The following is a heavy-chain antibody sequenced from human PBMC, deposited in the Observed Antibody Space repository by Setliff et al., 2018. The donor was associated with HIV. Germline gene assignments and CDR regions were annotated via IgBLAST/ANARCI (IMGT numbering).Heavy chain of an antibody. D-gene: IGHD4-17*01. CDR2: THHSGST. Sequence: SETLSLTCAVSGDSISSHDWWSWVRQPPGKGLEWIGETHHSGSTNYDPSLKSRVTILVDKSKNEFSLKFNSVTAADTAVYYCTRDDYCIEHWGQGTLVTVSS. CDR3: TRDDYCIEH. V-gene: IGHV4-4*02. CDR1: GDSISSHDW. J-gene: IGHJ4*02.